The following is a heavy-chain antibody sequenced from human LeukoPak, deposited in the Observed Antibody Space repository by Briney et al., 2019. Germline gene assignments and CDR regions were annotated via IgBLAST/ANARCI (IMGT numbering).Heavy chain of an antibody. V-gene: IGHV3-66*01. J-gene: IGHJ4*02. CDR3: ARGGSTVTTDYYSDY. Sequence: PGGSLRLSCAASGFTVSSNYMSWVRQAPGKGLEWVSVIYSGGSTYYADSVKGRFTISRDNSKNTLYLQMNSLRAEDTAVYYCARGGSTVTTDYYSDYWGQGTLVTVSS. CDR2: IYSGGST. CDR1: GFTVSSNY. D-gene: IGHD4-17*01.